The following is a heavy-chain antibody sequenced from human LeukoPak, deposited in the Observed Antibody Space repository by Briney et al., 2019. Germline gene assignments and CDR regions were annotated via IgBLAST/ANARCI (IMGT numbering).Heavy chain of an antibody. CDR1: GGSISSSSYY. J-gene: IGHJ5*02. CDR2: IYYSGST. Sequence: SETLSLTCTVSGGSISSSSYYWDWIRQPPGKGLEWIGSIYYSGSTYYNPSLKSRVTISVDTSKNQFSLKLSSVTAADTAVYYCAESPVKMATISWFDPWGQGTLVTVSS. CDR3: AESPVKMATISWFDP. D-gene: IGHD5-24*01. V-gene: IGHV4-39*07.